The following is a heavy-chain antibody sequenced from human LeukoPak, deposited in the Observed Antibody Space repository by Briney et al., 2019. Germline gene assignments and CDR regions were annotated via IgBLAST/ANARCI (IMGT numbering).Heavy chain of an antibody. J-gene: IGHJ4*02. CDR1: GGSVSSGSYY. V-gene: IGHV4-61*01. D-gene: IGHD5-12*01. CDR2: IYYSGST. CDR3: AGDRRGYPYFDY. Sequence: PSETLSLTCTVSGGSVSSGSYYWSWIRQPPGKGLEWIGYIYYSGSTSYNPSLKSRVTISLDTSNNQFSLRLSSVTAADTAVYYCAGDRRGYPYFDYWGQGTLVTVSS.